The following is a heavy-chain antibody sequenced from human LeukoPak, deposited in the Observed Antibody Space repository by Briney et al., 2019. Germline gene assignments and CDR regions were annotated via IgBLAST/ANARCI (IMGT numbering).Heavy chain of an antibody. V-gene: IGHV4-31*03. CDR3: AREGYDSSYYYYLDY. CDR1: GGSISSGNYY. J-gene: IGHJ4*02. CDR2: IYYSGST. D-gene: IGHD3-22*01. Sequence: SQTLSLTCTVSGGSISSGNYYWSWIRQHPGKGLEWIGNIYYSGSTYYNPSLKSRVTISVDTSKSQFSLKLSSVTAADTAVYYCAREGYDSSYYYYLDYWGQGTLVTVSS.